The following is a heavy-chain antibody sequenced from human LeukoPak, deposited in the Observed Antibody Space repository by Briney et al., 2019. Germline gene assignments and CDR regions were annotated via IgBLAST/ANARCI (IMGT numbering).Heavy chain of an antibody. J-gene: IGHJ6*03. Sequence: ASVKVSCKASGGTFSSYAISWVRQAPGQGLEWMGGIIPIFGTANYAQKFQGRVTITADESTSTAYVELSSLRSEDTAVYYCARRLLQDYYYYMDVWGKGTTVTVSS. CDR2: IIPIFGTA. CDR1: GGTFSSYA. CDR3: ARRLLQDYYYYMDV. V-gene: IGHV1-69*01. D-gene: IGHD2-15*01.